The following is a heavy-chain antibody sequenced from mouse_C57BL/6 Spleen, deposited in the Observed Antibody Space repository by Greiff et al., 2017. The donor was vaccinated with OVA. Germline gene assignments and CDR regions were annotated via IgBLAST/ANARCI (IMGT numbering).Heavy chain of an antibody. CDR2: INPSNGGT. CDR3: TAQATIYYAMDY. CDR1: GYTFTSYW. Sequence: QVQLKQPGTELVKPGASVKLSCKASGYTFTSYWMHWVKQRPGQGLEWIGNINPSNGGTNYNEKFKSKATLTVDKSSSTAYMQLSSLTSEDSAVYYCTAQATIYYAMDYWGQGTSVTVSS. J-gene: IGHJ4*01. D-gene: IGHD3-2*02. V-gene: IGHV1-53*01.